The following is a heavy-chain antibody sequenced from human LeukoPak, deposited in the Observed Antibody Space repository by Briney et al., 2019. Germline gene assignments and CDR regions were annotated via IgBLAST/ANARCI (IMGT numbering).Heavy chain of an antibody. CDR1: GYSFTSYW. Sequence: GESLQISCQGSGYSFTSYWIGWVRQMPGKGLEWMGIIYPGDSDTRYSPSFQGQVTISADKSISTAYLQWSSLKASDTAMYYCARLGHREDYYDSSGPIDYWGQGTLVTVSS. V-gene: IGHV5-51*01. CDR2: IYPGDSDT. D-gene: IGHD3-22*01. CDR3: ARLGHREDYYDSSGPIDY. J-gene: IGHJ4*02.